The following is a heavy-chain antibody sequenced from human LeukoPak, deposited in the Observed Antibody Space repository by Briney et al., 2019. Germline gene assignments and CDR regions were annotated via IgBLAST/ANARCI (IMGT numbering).Heavy chain of an antibody. CDR2: INHSGST. CDR1: GGSFSGYY. V-gene: IGHV4-34*01. D-gene: IGHD6-19*01. CDR3: ARLTSSGCFDY. Sequence: PSETLSLTCAVYGGSFSGYYWSWIRQPPGKGLEWIGEINHSGSTNYNPSLKSRVTISVDTSKNQFSLKLSSVTAADTAVYYCARLTSSGCFDYWGQGTLVTVSS. J-gene: IGHJ4*02.